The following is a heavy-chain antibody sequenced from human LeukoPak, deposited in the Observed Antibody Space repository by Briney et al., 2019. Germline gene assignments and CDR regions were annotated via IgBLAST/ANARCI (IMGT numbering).Heavy chain of an antibody. Sequence: ASVKVSCKASGYTFTGYYMHWVRQAPGQGLEWMGWINPNSGGTNYAQKLQGRVTMTTDTSTSTAYMELRSLRSDDTAVYYCARAYYDFWSGYYYYYYMDVWGKGTTVTVSS. J-gene: IGHJ6*03. CDR2: INPNSGGT. CDR3: ARAYYDFWSGYYYYYYMDV. V-gene: IGHV1-2*02. CDR1: GYTFTGYY. D-gene: IGHD3-3*01.